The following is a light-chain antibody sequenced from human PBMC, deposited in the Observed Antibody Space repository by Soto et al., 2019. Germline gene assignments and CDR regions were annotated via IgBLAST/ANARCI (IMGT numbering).Light chain of an antibody. Sequence: QSVLTQPASVSGPPGQSITVSCTGSSXDIGSYNRVSWYQQPPGTAPKLIIYDVTNRPLGVPDRFFGSKSGNTASLIISGLQAEDEADYYCCSYTTRTTYVFGTGTNVTVL. CDR1: SXDIGSYNR. J-gene: IGLJ1*01. V-gene: IGLV2-18*02. CDR2: DVT. CDR3: CSYTTRTTYV.